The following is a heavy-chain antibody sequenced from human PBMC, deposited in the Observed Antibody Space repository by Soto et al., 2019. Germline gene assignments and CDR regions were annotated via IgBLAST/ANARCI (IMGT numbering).Heavy chain of an antibody. D-gene: IGHD6-25*01. CDR3: ARGSRVKIPAASGRDYYYHGLDV. CDR1: GGSFSGYY. Sequence: QVQLQQWGAGLLKPSETLSLTCAVYGGSFSGYYWSWIRQPPGKGLEWIGEINHRGSTNYNPSLKRRVTISVDTSKNQFSLKLNSVTAADTDVYYCARGSRVKIPAASGRDYYYHGLDVWGQGTAVTVSS. CDR2: INHRGST. V-gene: IGHV4-34*01. J-gene: IGHJ6*02.